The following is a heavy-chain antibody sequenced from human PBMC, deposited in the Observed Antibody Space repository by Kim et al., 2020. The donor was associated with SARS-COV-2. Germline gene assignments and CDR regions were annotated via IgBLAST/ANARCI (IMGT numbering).Heavy chain of an antibody. V-gene: IGHV3-23*01. CDR3: AKGDYYYGSGNDFDY. Sequence: DPVKGRFTNTRDNSTNTLYLQMNSLRAEDTAVYYCAKGDYYYGSGNDFDYWGQGTLVTVSS. J-gene: IGHJ4*02. D-gene: IGHD3-10*01.